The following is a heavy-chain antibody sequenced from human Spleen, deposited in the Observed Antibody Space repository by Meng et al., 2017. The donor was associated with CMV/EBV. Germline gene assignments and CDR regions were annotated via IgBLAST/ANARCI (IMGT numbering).Heavy chain of an antibody. CDR3: ARARFDY. CDR1: GYSISSGYY. V-gene: IGHV4-38-2*02. Sequence: SETLSLTCTVSGYSISSGYYWGWIRQPPGKGLEWIGSMYHRGSTYYNPSLKSRVTISVDTSKNQFSLKLSSVTAADTAVYYCARARFDYWGQGTLVTVSS. J-gene: IGHJ4*02. CDR2: MYHRGST.